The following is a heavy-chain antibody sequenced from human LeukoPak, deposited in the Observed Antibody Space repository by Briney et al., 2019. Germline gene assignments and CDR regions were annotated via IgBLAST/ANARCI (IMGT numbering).Heavy chain of an antibody. CDR2: ISYDGSNK. D-gene: IGHD6-13*01. V-gene: IGHV3-30*04. CDR3: ARSIPYGTTWYGRSDY. Sequence: PGGSLRLSCAASGFTFSSYAMHWVRQAPGKGLEWVVVISYDGSNKYYADSVKGRFTISRDNALNSLYLQMNSLRAEDTAIYYCARSIPYGTTWYGRSDYWGQGTLVTVSS. J-gene: IGHJ4*02. CDR1: GFTFSSYA.